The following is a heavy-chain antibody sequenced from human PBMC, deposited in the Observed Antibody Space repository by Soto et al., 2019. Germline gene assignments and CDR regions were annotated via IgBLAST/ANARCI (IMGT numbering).Heavy chain of an antibody. J-gene: IGHJ3*02. Sequence: GGSLRLSCAASGFTFSSYAMSWVRQAPGKGLEWVSAISGSGGSTYYADSVKGRFTISRDNSKNTLYLQMNSLRAEDTAVYYCAKDRGYDPRGGGAFDIWGQGTMVTVSS. CDR3: AKDRGYDPRGGGAFDI. CDR1: GFTFSSYA. V-gene: IGHV3-23*01. CDR2: ISGSGGST. D-gene: IGHD5-12*01.